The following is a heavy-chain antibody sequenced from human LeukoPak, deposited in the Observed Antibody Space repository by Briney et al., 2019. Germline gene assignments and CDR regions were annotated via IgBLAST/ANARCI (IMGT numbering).Heavy chain of an antibody. V-gene: IGHV3-74*01. J-gene: IGHJ4*02. CDR2: INSDGITI. D-gene: IGHD1-20*01. CDR3: LRDLNWSLDQ. Sequence: GGSLRLSCAASGFTFSNYMMHWVRQAPGKGLVWVSRINSDGITITYADSVKGRFTISRDNAKNTLYLQMNSLRAEDTAVYYCLRDLNWSLDQWGQGTLVTVSS. CDR1: GFTFSNYM.